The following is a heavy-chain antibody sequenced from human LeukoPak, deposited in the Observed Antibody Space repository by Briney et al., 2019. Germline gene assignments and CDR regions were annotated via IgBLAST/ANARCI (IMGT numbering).Heavy chain of an antibody. V-gene: IGHV3-30*18. CDR1: GFTFSSYG. D-gene: IGHD6-13*01. Sequence: GGSLRLSCAASGFTFSSYGMHWVRQAPGKGLEWVAVISYDGSNKYYADSVKGRFTISRDNSKNTLYLQMNSLRAEDTAVYYCAKDGGIAQQQVDYWGQGTLVTVSS. CDR2: ISYDGSNK. CDR3: AKDGGIAQQQVDY. J-gene: IGHJ4*02.